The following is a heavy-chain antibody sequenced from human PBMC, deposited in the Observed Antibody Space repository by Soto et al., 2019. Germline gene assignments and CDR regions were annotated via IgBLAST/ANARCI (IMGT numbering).Heavy chain of an antibody. J-gene: IGHJ4*02. Sequence: PGASLRLSFITSGFTFSNHAMTWFRQAPGKGLEWVSGLSDSGGSTYYADSVKGRFTISRDNSMNTLYLQMNTLRAEDTAVYYCAKVSSSWYSGFFDLWGQGT. CDR2: LSDSGGST. D-gene: IGHD6-13*01. CDR3: AKVSSSWYSGFFDL. V-gene: IGHV3-23*01. CDR1: GFTFSNHA.